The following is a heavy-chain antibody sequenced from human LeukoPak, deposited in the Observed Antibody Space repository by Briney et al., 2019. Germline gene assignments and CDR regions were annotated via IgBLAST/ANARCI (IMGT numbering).Heavy chain of an antibody. V-gene: IGHV3-21*01. CDR1: GFTFSSYS. D-gene: IGHD6-6*01. J-gene: IGHJ5*02. Sequence: PGGSLRLSCAASGFTFSSYSMNWVRQAPGKGLEWVSSISSSSSYIYYADSVKGRFTISRDNAKNSLYLQMNSLRAEDTAVYYCATGASSSFGYWFDPWGQGTLVTVSS. CDR3: ATGASSSFGYWFDP. CDR2: ISSSSSYI.